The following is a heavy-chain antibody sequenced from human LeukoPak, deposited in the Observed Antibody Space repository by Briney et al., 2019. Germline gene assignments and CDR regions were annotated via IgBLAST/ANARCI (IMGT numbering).Heavy chain of an antibody. CDR3: TTDGGIGPSPIFDY. CDR2: IKSKRDGGTT. D-gene: IGHD6-13*01. V-gene: IGHV3-15*01. J-gene: IGHJ4*02. CDR1: GFTFTKAW. Sequence: PGGSLRLSCAASGFTFTKAWMSWVRQAPGKGLEWIGRIKSKRDGGTTDYAAPVQGRFAMSRGDSQNTVYLQMNSLKTADTAVHYCTTDGGIGPSPIFDYWGQGTLLTVSS.